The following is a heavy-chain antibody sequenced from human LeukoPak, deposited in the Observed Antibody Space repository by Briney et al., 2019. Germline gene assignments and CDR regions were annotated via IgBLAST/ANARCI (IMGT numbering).Heavy chain of an antibody. V-gene: IGHV3-11*06. D-gene: IGHD2-15*01. CDR2: ISSSSSYT. CDR3: ARASRSSLYCSGGSCLDY. Sequence: GGSLRLSCAASGLTLSTYWMHWVRQASGKGLEWVSYISSSSSYTNYADSVKGRFTISRDNAKNSLYLQMNSLRAEDTAVYYCARASRSSLYCSGGSCLDYWGQGTLVTVSS. CDR1: GLTLSTYW. J-gene: IGHJ4*02.